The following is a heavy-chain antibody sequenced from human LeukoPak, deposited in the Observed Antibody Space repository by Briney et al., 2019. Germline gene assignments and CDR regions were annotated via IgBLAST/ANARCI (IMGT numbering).Heavy chain of an antibody. CDR3: ALIVVVPAATPGDY. D-gene: IGHD2-2*01. J-gene: IGHJ4*02. CDR2: IKQDGSEK. Sequence: GGSLRLSCATSGFIFSHYWMSWVRQAPGKGLEWVANIKQDGSEKYYVDSVKGRFTVSRDNAKNSSYLQMNSLRADDTAVYYCALIVVVPAATPGDYWGQGTLVTVSS. V-gene: IGHV3-7*03. CDR1: GFIFSHYW.